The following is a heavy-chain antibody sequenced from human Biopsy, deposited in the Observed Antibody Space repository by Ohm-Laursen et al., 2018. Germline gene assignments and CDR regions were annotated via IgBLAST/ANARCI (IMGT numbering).Heavy chain of an antibody. CDR2: IYDRGST. V-gene: IGHV4-61*01. CDR1: GDYVSSGSFY. CDR3: ARGMRSSGWPYFDS. D-gene: IGHD6-19*01. Sequence: SQTLSLTCTVSGDYVSSGSFYWTWLRQPPGQGLEYIGCIYDRGSTANYNPSLESRVTMSVDMPKNQFSLKLSSVTAADTAIYYCARGMRSSGWPYFDSWGQGTLVTVSS. J-gene: IGHJ4*02.